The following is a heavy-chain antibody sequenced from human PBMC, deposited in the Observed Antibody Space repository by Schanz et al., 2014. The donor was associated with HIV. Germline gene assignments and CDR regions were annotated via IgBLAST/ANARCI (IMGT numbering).Heavy chain of an antibody. CDR3: ARGGRYRGYDFPPHYYYGMDV. Sequence: QVQLQESGPGLVRPSQTLSLTCTVAGGSISSGGYYWSWVRQHPGKGLEWIGYIYYSGSTYYNPSRKSRATISVDTSKNQFSLKLSSVTAADTAVYYCARGGRYRGYDFPPHYYYGMDVWGQGTTVTVSS. CDR1: GGSISSGGYY. D-gene: IGHD5-12*01. J-gene: IGHJ6*02. V-gene: IGHV4-31*03. CDR2: IYYSGST.